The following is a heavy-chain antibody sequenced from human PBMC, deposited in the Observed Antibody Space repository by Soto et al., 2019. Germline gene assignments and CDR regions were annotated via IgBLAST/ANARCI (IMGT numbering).Heavy chain of an antibody. CDR2: IIPIFGTA. V-gene: IGHV1-69*13. Sequence: GASVKVSCKASGGTFSSYAISWVRQAPGQGLEWMGGIIPIFGTANYAQKFQGRVTITADESTSTAYMELSSLRSEDTAVYYCARGLGYCSSTSCYDLPYWYFDLWGRGTLVTVSS. D-gene: IGHD2-2*03. CDR1: GGTFSSYA. CDR3: ARGLGYCSSTSCYDLPYWYFDL. J-gene: IGHJ2*01.